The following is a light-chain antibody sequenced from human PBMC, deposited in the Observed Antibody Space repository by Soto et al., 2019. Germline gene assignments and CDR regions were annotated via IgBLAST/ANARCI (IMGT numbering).Light chain of an antibody. CDR2: DAS. V-gene: IGKV1-5*01. CDR3: QQFAISTT. CDR1: HNIERW. J-gene: IGKJ1*01. Sequence: IQITQSPSTLSASVGDRVTITCRASHNIERWMAWYQQKPGKAPSLLIFDASTLHSGVPSRFSGSGSGTDFTLTISSLQPDDFETYYCQQFAISTTFGQGTKVDXK.